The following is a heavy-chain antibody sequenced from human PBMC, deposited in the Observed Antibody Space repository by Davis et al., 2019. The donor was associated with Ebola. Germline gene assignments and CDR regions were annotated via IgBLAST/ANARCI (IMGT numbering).Heavy chain of an antibody. CDR2: ISGTRDTT. D-gene: IGHD5-12*01. J-gene: IGHJ4*02. CDR1: GFTFSNYA. CDR3: AKAGVASYDF. V-gene: IGHV3-23*01. Sequence: GGSLRLSCAASGFTFSNYAMSWVRQAPGKGLEWVSSISGTRDTTKYADSVKGRFTISRDNSKNTLYLQMNSLRAEDTAVYYCAKAGVASYDFWGQGTLVTVSS.